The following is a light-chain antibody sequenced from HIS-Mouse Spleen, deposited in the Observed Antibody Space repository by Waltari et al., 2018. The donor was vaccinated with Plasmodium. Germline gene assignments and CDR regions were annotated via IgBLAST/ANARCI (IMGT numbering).Light chain of an antibody. CDR1: ALPKKY. V-gene: IGLV3-10*01. Sequence: SYELTQPPSVSVSPGQTARITCSGDALPKKYAYWYQQKSGQAPWRVIYEDSKRPSGIPEGFSGASSVTMATLTISGAQVEDEADYYCYSTDSSGNHRVFGGGTKLTVL. J-gene: IGLJ3*02. CDR2: EDS. CDR3: YSTDSSGNHRV.